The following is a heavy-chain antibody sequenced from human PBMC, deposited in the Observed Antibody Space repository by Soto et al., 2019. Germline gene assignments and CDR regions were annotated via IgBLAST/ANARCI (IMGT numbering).Heavy chain of an antibody. V-gene: IGHV4-30-4*01. CDR3: ARGRYCLTGRCFPNWFDS. D-gene: IGHD2-15*01. J-gene: IGHJ5*01. Sequence: ASETLSLTCSVSGDSISTDAYFWAWIRQPPGQALEYIGYIYKSTTTYYNPTFESRVAISLDTSKSQFSLTVTSVTAADTAVYFCARGRYCLTGRCFPNWFDSWGQGTLVTVSS. CDR1: GDSISTDAYF. CDR2: IYKSTTT.